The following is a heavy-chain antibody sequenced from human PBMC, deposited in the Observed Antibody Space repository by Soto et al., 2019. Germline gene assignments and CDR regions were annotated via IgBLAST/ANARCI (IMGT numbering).Heavy chain of an antibody. Sequence: ASVKVSCKASGYTFTNYGIHWVRQAPGQRLEWMGWINAGNGDTKYSENFQGRVTITRDTSASTVYLDLSSLSSEDTAFYYCARTGHSGSYDYSGQGTLVTVSS. J-gene: IGHJ4*02. CDR3: ARTGHSGSYDY. CDR1: GYTFTNYG. V-gene: IGHV1-3*01. CDR2: INAGNGDT. D-gene: IGHD3-22*01.